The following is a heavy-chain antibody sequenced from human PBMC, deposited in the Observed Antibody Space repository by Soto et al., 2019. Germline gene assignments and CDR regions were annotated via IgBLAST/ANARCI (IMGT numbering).Heavy chain of an antibody. CDR3: AHRTYDWNHEADAFDI. J-gene: IGHJ3*02. CDR1: GFSLSTSGVG. V-gene: IGHV2-5*01. D-gene: IGHD1-20*01. Sequence: QITLKESGPTLVKPTQTLTLTCTFSGFSLSTSGVGVGWIRQPPGKALEWLALIYWNDDKRYSPSLKSRLTITQDTSKNQVVLTMTNMDPVDTSTYYCAHRTYDWNHEADAFDIWGQGTMVTVSS. CDR2: IYWNDDK.